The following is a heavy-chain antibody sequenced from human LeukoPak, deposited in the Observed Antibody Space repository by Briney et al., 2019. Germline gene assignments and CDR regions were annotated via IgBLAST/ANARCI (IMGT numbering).Heavy chain of an antibody. V-gene: IGHV1-69*06. CDR1: GYTFTGYY. J-gene: IGHJ3*02. D-gene: IGHD3-22*01. Sequence: SVKVSCKASGYTFTGYYMHWVRQAPGQGLEWMGGIIPIFGTANYAQKFQGRVTITADKSTSTAYMELSSLRSEDTAVYYCARAYYYDSSGYYYSSHAFDIWGQGTMVTVSS. CDR2: IIPIFGTA. CDR3: ARAYYYDSSGYYYSSHAFDI.